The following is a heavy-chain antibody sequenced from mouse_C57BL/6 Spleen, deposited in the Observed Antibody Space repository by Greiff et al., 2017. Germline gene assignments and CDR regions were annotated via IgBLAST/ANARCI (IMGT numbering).Heavy chain of an antibody. Sequence: QVQLKQPGAELVKPGASVKLSCKASGYTFTSYWMHWVKQRPGQGLEWIGMIHPNSGSTNYNEKFKSKATLTVDKSSSTAYMQLRSLASEDAAVYYCARLGGGYFDVWGTGTTVTVSS. CDR3: ARLGGGYFDV. D-gene: IGHD4-1*01. J-gene: IGHJ1*03. CDR1: GYTFTSYW. CDR2: IHPNSGST. V-gene: IGHV1-64*01.